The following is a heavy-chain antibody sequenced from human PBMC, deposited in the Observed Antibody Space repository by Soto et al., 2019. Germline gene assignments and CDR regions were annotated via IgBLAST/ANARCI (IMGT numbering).Heavy chain of an antibody. D-gene: IGHD6-6*01. J-gene: IGHJ4*02. CDR1: GGSISSYY. CDR3: ARSYSSSSGDFGY. CDR2: IYYSGST. Sequence: PSETLSLTCTVSGGSISSYYWSWIRQPPGKGLEWIGYIYYSGSTNYNPSLKSRVTISVDTSKNQFSLKLSSVTAADTAVYYCARSYSSSSGDFGYWGQGTLVTVSS. V-gene: IGHV4-59*08.